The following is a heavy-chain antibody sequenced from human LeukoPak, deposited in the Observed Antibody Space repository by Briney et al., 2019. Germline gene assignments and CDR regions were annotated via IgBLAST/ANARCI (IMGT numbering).Heavy chain of an antibody. V-gene: IGHV1-2*02. CDR3: AKTYYYGSGSSTPIDY. CDR1: AYTSTGYY. CDR2: INPNSGGT. D-gene: IGHD3-10*01. Sequence: ASVKVSCKASAYTSTGYYMHWVRQAPGQGLEWMGWINPNSGGTNYAQKFQGRVTMTRDTSISTAYMELSRLRSDDTAVYYCAKTYYYGSGSSTPIDYWGQGTLVTVSS. J-gene: IGHJ4*02.